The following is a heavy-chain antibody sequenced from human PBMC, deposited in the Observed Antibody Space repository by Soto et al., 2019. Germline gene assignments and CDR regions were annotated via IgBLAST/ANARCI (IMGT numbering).Heavy chain of an antibody. CDR3: ARRGSGSYSDY. CDR1: GFTFSSYA. D-gene: IGHD1-26*01. Sequence: EVQLLESGGGLVQPGGSLRLSCAASGFTFSSYAMRWVRQAPVKGLEWVSAISGSGGSTYYADSVKGRFTISRDNSKNTLYLQMNGLRAEDTAVYYWARRGSGSYSDYWGQGTLVTVSS. CDR2: ISGSGGST. V-gene: IGHV3-23*01. J-gene: IGHJ4*02.